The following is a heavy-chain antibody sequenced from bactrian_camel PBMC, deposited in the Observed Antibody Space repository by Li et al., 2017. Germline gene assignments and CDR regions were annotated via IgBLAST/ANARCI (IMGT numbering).Heavy chain of an antibody. Sequence: HVQLVESGGGSVQAGGSLRLSCTVEGEEFTFDGYDMGWYRQAPGSECEPVSTFGSETNSRVPDSVKGRFTISQDTAVNTVYLQMNSLKSEDTGVYYCARDVALVGAVTCLEQRAVNYWGQGTQVTVS. CDR2: FGSETNS. CDR1: GEEFTFDGYD. D-gene: IGHD7*01. V-gene: IGHV3S55*01. CDR3: ARDVALVGAVTCLEQRAVNY. J-gene: IGHJ4*01.